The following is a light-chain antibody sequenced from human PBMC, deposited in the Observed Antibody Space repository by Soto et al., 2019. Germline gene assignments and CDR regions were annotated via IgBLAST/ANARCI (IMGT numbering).Light chain of an antibody. CDR2: GAS. J-gene: IGKJ4*01. Sequence: EIVMTQSPATLSVSSGERATLSCRASQSVSSNLAWYQQKPGQAPRLLIYGASTRATGIPARFSGSGSGTEFTLTISSLQSEDFAVYYCQYYGTSLNSGGGTKV. CDR1: QSVSSN. V-gene: IGKV3-15*01. CDR3: QYYGTSLN.